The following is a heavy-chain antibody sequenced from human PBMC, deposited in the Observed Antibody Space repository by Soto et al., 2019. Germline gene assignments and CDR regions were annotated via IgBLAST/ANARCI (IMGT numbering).Heavy chain of an antibody. V-gene: IGHV3-33*01. CDR2: IWYDGSNK. Sequence: GGSLRLSCAASGFTFSSYGMHWVRQAPGKGLEWVAVIWYDGSNKYYADSVKGRFTISRDNSKNTLYLQMNSLRAEDMAVYYCARERGIVGATAHYGYYYYGMDVWGQGTTVTVSS. J-gene: IGHJ6*02. CDR3: ARERGIVGATAHYGYYYYGMDV. D-gene: IGHD1-26*01. CDR1: GFTFSSYG.